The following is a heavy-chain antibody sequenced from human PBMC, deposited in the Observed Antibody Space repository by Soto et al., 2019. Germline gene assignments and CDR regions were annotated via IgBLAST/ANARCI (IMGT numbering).Heavy chain of an antibody. CDR1: VYRFSTYW. CDR2: IYPGDSDT. V-gene: IGHV5-51*01. CDR3: ARLGGIVDTGTWIQ. J-gene: IGHJ4*02. D-gene: IGHD1-26*01. Sequence: GESLKISCKASVYRFSTYWIGWVRQRPGKGPEWMAIIYPGDSDTRENPSFQGQVTISADKSSNTVHLQWRSLKASDTAIYYCARLGGIVDTGTWIQWGQGTPVTVSS.